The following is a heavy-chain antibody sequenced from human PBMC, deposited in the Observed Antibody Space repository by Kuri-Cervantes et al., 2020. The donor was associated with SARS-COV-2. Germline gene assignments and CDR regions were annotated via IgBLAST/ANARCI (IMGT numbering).Heavy chain of an antibody. V-gene: IGHV4-59*12. CDR3: ARGGYDFWSDPQDQQYYMDV. J-gene: IGHJ6*03. Sequence: GSLRLSCTVSGGSISSYSWSWSRKPPGKGLEWIGYIYYSGSTNYNPSLKSRVTISVDTSKNQFSLKLSSVTAADTAVYYCARGGYDFWSDPQDQQYYMDVWGKGTPVTVSS. CDR1: GGSISSYS. CDR2: IYYSGST. D-gene: IGHD3-3*01.